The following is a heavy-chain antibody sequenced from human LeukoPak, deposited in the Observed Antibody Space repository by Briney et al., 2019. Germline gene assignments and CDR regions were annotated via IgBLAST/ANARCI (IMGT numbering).Heavy chain of an antibody. CDR1: GGSISSGGYS. Sequence: PSETLSLTCAVSGGSISSGGYSWSWTRQPPGKGLEWIGYIYHSGSTYYNPSLKSRVTISVDRSKNQFSLKLSPVTAADTAVYYCARGLRYFDWLSAFDIWGQGTMVTVSS. CDR3: ARGLRYFDWLSAFDI. V-gene: IGHV4-30-2*01. D-gene: IGHD3-9*01. CDR2: IYHSGST. J-gene: IGHJ3*02.